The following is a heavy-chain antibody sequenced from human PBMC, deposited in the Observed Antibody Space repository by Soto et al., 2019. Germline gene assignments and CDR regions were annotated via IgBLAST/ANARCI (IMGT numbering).Heavy chain of an antibody. V-gene: IGHV1-69*13. CDR1: GGTFSSYA. J-gene: IGHJ4*02. CDR3: ARTRGLEMATIRPPELDY. D-gene: IGHD5-12*01. Sequence: VASVKVSCKASGGTFSSYAISWVRQAPGQGLEWMGGIIPIFGTANYAQKFQGGVTITADESTSTAYMELSSLRSEDTAVYYCARTRGLEMATIRPPELDYWGQGTLVTVSS. CDR2: IIPIFGTA.